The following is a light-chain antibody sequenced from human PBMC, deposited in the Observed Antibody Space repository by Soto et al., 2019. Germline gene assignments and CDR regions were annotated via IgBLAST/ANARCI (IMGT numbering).Light chain of an antibody. J-gene: IGKJ4*01. Sequence: EIAMTQSPATLSVSPRERATLSCRASQSVRTYVAWYQQKAGQAPRLLIYDASNRATGIPARFSGSGSGTDFTLTISSLEPEDFAVYFCQQRINWRSTFGGGTKVDIK. CDR1: QSVRTY. CDR2: DAS. CDR3: QQRINWRST. V-gene: IGKV3-11*01.